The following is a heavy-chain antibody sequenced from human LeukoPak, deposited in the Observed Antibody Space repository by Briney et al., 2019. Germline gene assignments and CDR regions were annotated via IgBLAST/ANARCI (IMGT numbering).Heavy chain of an antibody. CDR2: ISSSSSTI. V-gene: IGHV3-11*04. CDR1: GFTFSDYY. J-gene: IGHJ3*02. CDR3: ARERAPDYYDSSGYWDAFDI. D-gene: IGHD3-22*01. Sequence: PGGSLRLSCAASGFTFSDYYMSWIRQAPGKGLEWVSYISSSSSTIYYADSVKGRFTISRDNAKNSLYLQMNSLRDEDTAVYYCARERAPDYYDSSGYWDAFDIWGQGTMVTVSS.